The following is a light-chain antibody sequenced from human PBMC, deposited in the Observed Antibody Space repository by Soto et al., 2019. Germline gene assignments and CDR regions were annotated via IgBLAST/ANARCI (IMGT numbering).Light chain of an antibody. J-gene: IGKJ2*01. CDR3: QQYGSSPYT. Sequence: EIELTQSPGTLSLSPGERATLSCRASQSVSSSYLAWYQQKPGQAPRLLIYDASSRATGIPDRFSGSGPGTDFTLTISRLEPEDFAVYFCQQYGSSPYTFGQGTKLEIK. CDR2: DAS. V-gene: IGKV3-20*01. CDR1: QSVSSSY.